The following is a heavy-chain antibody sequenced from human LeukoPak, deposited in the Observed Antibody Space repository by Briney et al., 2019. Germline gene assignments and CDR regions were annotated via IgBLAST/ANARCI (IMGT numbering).Heavy chain of an antibody. CDR3: ARERPHGDSIAAAGMTFYY. D-gene: IGHD6-13*01. Sequence: QPGGSLRLSCAASGFTFSSYWMSWVRQAPGKGLEWVANIKQDGSEKYYVDSVKGRFTISRDNAKNSLYLQMNSLRAEDTAVYYCARERPHGDSIAAAGMTFYYWGQGTLVTVSS. CDR2: IKQDGSEK. V-gene: IGHV3-7*01. J-gene: IGHJ4*02. CDR1: GFTFSSYW.